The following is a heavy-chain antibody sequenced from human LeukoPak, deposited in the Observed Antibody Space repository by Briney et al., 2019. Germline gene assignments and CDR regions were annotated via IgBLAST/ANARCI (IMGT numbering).Heavy chain of an antibody. Sequence: QAGGSLRLSCAASGFTFSSYAMSWVRQAPGKGLEWVSAISGSGGSTYYADSVKGRFTISRDNSKNTLYLQMNSLRAEDTAVYYCAKDSGGWTTVTHKYNDYWGQGTLVTVSS. CDR1: GFTFSSYA. D-gene: IGHD4-17*01. CDR3: AKDSGGWTTVTHKYNDY. V-gene: IGHV3-23*01. J-gene: IGHJ4*02. CDR2: ISGSGGST.